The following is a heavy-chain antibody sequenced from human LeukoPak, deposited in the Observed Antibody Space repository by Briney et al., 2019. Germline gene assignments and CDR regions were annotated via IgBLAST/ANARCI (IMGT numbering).Heavy chain of an antibody. CDR1: GFTFSSYG. CDR2: ITSGGTI. J-gene: IGHJ4*02. CDR3: AISSGWYN. D-gene: IGHD6-19*01. Sequence: GESLRLSCAASGFTFSSYGMSWVRQAPGKGLEWLSHITSGGTIYCADSVKGRFTISRDNAKSSLYLQMSSLRDEDTAVYYCAISSGWYNWGQGTLVTVSS. V-gene: IGHV3-48*02.